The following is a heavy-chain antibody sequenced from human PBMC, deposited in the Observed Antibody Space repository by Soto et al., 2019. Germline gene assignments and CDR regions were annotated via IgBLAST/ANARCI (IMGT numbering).Heavy chain of an antibody. Sequence: SETLSLTCTVSGDSLSAYSWSWVRQPPGKGLEWIGNIHYNGDTKYNPSLKSRVTMSVDTSKNQFSLKLISVTAADTAKYFCAREGNLGRWLQPLDFWGQVTLVTVS. D-gene: IGHD5-12*01. V-gene: IGHV4-59*01. CDR1: GDSLSAYS. CDR3: AREGNLGRWLQPLDF. J-gene: IGHJ4*02. CDR2: IHYNGDT.